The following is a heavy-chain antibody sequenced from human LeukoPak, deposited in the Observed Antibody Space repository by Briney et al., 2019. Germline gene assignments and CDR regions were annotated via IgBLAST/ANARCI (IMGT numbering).Heavy chain of an antibody. J-gene: IGHJ5*02. D-gene: IGHD2-21*01. V-gene: IGHV4-34*01. CDR1: GGSFSGYY. CDR2: INHSGST. CDR3: ARQRRRGDRVFDP. Sequence: SETLPLTCAVYGGSFSGYYWSWIRQPPGKGLEWIGEINHSGSTNYNPSLKSRVTISVDTSKNQFSLKLSSVTAADTAVYYCARQRRRGDRVFDPWGQGTLVTVSS.